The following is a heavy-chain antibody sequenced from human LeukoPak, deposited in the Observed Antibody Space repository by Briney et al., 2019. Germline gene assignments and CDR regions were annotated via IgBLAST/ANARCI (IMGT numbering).Heavy chain of an antibody. CDR3: ARVRSLGIAVAELDY. CDR1: GFTFSSYG. CDR2: IWYDGSNK. Sequence: GGSLRLSCAASGFTFSSYGMHWVRQAPGKGLEWVAVIWYDGSNKYYADSVKGRFTISRDNSKNMLYLQMNSLRAEDTAVYYCARVRSLGIAVAELDYWGQGTLVTVSS. V-gene: IGHV3-33*01. J-gene: IGHJ4*02. D-gene: IGHD6-19*01.